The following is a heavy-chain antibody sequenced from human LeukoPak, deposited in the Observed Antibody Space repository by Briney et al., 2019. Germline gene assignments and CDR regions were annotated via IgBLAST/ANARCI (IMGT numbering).Heavy chain of an antibody. D-gene: IGHD6-13*01. Sequence: SETLSLTCAVYGGSSSGYYWSWIRQPPGKGLEWIGEINHSGSTNYNPSLKSRVTISVDTSKNQFSLKLSSVTAADTAVYYCARGSGTEFDPWGQGTLVTVSS. CDR3: ARGSGTEFDP. CDR2: INHSGST. J-gene: IGHJ5*02. V-gene: IGHV4-34*01. CDR1: GGSSSGYY.